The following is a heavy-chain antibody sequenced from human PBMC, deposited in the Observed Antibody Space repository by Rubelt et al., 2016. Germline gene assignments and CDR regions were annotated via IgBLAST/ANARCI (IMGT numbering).Heavy chain of an antibody. J-gene: IGHJ4*02. Sequence: SWVRRAPGKGLEWVSVLYSDGSTYYADSVKGRFTISRDNSKNTLYLQMSSLRTDDTAVYYCARSKPYCTNGFCYNEIGYFDHWGQGTPVTVSS. CDR3: ARSKPYCTNGFCYNEIGYFDH. V-gene: IGHV3-66*02. D-gene: IGHD2-8*01. CDR2: LYSDGST.